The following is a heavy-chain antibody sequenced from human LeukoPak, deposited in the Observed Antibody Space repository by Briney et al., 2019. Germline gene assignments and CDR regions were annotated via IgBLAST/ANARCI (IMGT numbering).Heavy chain of an antibody. J-gene: IGHJ4*02. D-gene: IGHD6-13*01. CDR1: GYTLTELS. Sequence: ASVKVSCKVSGYTLTELSMHWVRQAPGKGLEWMGGFDPEDGETIYAQKFQGRVTTTEDTSTDTAYMELSSLRSEDTAVYYCATDRGIGIAFDYWGQGTLVTVSS. CDR2: FDPEDGET. V-gene: IGHV1-24*01. CDR3: ATDRGIGIAFDY.